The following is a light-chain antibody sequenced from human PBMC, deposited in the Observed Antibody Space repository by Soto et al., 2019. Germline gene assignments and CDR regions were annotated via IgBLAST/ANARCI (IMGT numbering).Light chain of an antibody. CDR1: WSISSL. CDR2: KAS. Sequence: DIQMTQSPSTVCASXGDRVTIACRTSWSISSLLAWHQQKPGRAPKIXXYKASSLEGGGPSRFSGSGSGTAFTLPISSLQPDDFATYYGQQYNSYSRTFGQGTKVDIK. J-gene: IGKJ1*01. V-gene: IGKV1-5*03. CDR3: QQYNSYSRT.